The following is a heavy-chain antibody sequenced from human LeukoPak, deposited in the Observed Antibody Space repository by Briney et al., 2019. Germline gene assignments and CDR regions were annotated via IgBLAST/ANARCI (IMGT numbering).Heavy chain of an antibody. CDR2: ISSSSTYI. V-gene: IGHV3-21*01. CDR1: GFTFSSYA. CDR3: ASQYTSSRIFDD. J-gene: IGHJ4*02. D-gene: IGHD6-13*01. Sequence: GGSLRLSCAASGFTFSSYAMSWVRQAPGKGLEWVSSISSSSTYIYYADSVKGRFTVSRDNAKNSLYLQMNSLRAEDTAVYFCASQYTSSRIFDDWGQGTLVTVSS.